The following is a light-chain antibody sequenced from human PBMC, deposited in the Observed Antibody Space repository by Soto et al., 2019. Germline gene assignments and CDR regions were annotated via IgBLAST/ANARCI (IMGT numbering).Light chain of an antibody. J-gene: IGKJ2*01. CDR3: MQATHYPPYT. Sequence: EIVMTQTPLSSPVTLGRPASISCRSSQSLEHSDGNTYLSWLQQRPGQPPRLLIFKVSHRFSGVPDRFSGSGAGTDFTLKISRVEAEDVGVYYCMQATHYPPYTFGQGTKLEIK. V-gene: IGKV2-24*01. CDR1: QSLEHSDGNTY. CDR2: KVS.